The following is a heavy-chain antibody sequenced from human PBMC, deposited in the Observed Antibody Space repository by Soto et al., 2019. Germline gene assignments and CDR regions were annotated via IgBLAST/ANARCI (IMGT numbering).Heavy chain of an antibody. D-gene: IGHD2-15*01. J-gene: IGHJ4*02. CDR3: ARETPSFDS. CDR1: GFTFSDYP. Sequence: GGALRLSCAASGFTFSDYPMNWVRQAPGKGLEWVSSIRTISSAIYFADSVRGRFTISRDNARNSLYLQMTSLRDEDTAVYYCARETPSFDSWGQGTLVTVSS. V-gene: IGHV3-48*02. CDR2: IRTISSAI.